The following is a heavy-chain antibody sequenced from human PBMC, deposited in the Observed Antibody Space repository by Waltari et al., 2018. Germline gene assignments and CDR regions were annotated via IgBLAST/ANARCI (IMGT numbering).Heavy chain of an antibody. J-gene: IGHJ4*02. Sequence: QVQLVQSGAELKKPGASVKLSCKASGYNFPSYYIPWGRQAPGQGLEWMGVMNSGGDTTIYAQKFQGRVTMTRDTSTSTVYMELSSLRSEDTAVYYCARLGITMTPDYWGQGTLVTVSS. CDR1: GYNFPSYY. CDR2: MNSGGDTT. CDR3: ARLGITMTPDY. V-gene: IGHV1-46*01.